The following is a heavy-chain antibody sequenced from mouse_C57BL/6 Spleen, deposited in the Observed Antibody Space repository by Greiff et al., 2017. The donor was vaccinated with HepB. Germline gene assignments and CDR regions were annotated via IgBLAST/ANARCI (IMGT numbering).Heavy chain of an antibody. CDR3: ASNYGSSGYAMDY. Sequence: EVQLQQSGAELVKPGASVKLSCTASGFNIKDYYMHWVKQRPEQGLAWIGRIDPEDGETKYDPKFQGKATITADTSSNTAYLQLSSLTSEETAVYYSASNYGSSGYAMDYRVQGTSVTVSS. V-gene: IGHV14-2*01. D-gene: IGHD1-1*01. J-gene: IGHJ4*01. CDR1: GFNIKDYY. CDR2: IDPEDGET.